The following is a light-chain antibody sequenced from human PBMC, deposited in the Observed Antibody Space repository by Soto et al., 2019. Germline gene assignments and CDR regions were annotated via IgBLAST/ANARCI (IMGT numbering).Light chain of an antibody. V-gene: IGKV3-20*01. CDR3: QQYGSSRFT. Sequence: EIVLTQSPGTLSLSPGERATLSCRASQSVSSSYLAWYQQKPGQAPRLLIYGASSSATGIPDRFSGSGSGTDFTLTISRLEPEDFAVYYCQQYGSSRFTFGPGTKVYIK. CDR1: QSVSSSY. J-gene: IGKJ3*01. CDR2: GAS.